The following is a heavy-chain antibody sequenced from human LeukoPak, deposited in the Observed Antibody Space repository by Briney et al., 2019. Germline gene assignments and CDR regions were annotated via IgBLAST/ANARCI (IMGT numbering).Heavy chain of an antibody. V-gene: IGHV4-34*01. CDR2: INHSGST. D-gene: IGHD3-3*01. Sequence: SETLSLTCAVYGGSFSGYYWSWIRQPPGKGLEWIGEINHSGSTNYNPSLKSRVTISVDTSKNQFSLKLSSVTAADTAVYYCASHGYYDFWSGYQSGDYWGQGTLVTVSS. J-gene: IGHJ4*02. CDR3: ASHGYYDFWSGYQSGDY. CDR1: GGSFSGYY.